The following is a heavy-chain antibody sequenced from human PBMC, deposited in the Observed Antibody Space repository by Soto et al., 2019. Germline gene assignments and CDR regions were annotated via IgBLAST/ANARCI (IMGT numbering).Heavy chain of an antibody. V-gene: IGHV3-74*01. CDR2: MNMDGSTI. CDR3: ARVGRGFWYFDL. CDR1: GFTFSSYW. Sequence: EVQLVESGGGLVQPGGSLRLSCAASGFTFSSYWMHWVRQVPGKGLVWVSRMNMDGSTISYADSVKGRFTISRDNAKNTVYLQMNSLTDEDTAVYYCARVGRGFWYFDLWGRGTLVTVSS. J-gene: IGHJ2*01.